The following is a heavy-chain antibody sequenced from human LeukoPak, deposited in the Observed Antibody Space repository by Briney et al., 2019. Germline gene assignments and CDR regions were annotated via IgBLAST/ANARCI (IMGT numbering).Heavy chain of an antibody. V-gene: IGHV3-11*01. CDR1: GFTFSDYY. CDR3: ARDNGWELLLAFDI. CDR2: ISSSGSTI. D-gene: IGHD1-26*01. J-gene: IGHJ3*02. Sequence: GSLRLSCAASGFTFSDYYMSWIRQAPGKGLEWVSYISSSGSTIYYADSVKGRFTISRDNAKNSLYLQMNSLRAEDTAVYYCARDNGWELLLAFDIWGQGTTVTVSS.